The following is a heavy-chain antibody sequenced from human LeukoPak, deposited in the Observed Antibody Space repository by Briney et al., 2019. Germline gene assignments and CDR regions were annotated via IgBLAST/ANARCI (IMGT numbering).Heavy chain of an antibody. V-gene: IGHV4-30-4*01. CDR2: IYYSGST. CDR3: ARARNGYSNYFDY. D-gene: IGHD5-24*01. Sequence: PSQTLSLTCTVSGGSISIGDYYWSWVRQPPGKGLEWIGYIYYSGSTYYTPSLKSRVTISVDTSKNQFSLKLSSVTAADTAVYYCARARNGYSNYFDYWGQGTLVTVSS. CDR1: GGSISIGDYY. J-gene: IGHJ4*02.